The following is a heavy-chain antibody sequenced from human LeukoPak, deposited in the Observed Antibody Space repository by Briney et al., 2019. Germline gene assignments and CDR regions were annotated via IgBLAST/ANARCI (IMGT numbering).Heavy chain of an antibody. J-gene: IGHJ4*02. D-gene: IGHD5-12*01. Sequence: GGSLRLSCAASGFIFRNYAMHWVRQAPGKGLEYVSAISSSGDNTYYADSVKGRFTISRDNSKNTLFLQMGSLRVEDTAVYYCAREERGLAIDYWGQGTLVTVSS. CDR3: AREERGLAIDY. CDR1: GFIFRNYA. V-gene: IGHV3-64*02. CDR2: ISSSGDNT.